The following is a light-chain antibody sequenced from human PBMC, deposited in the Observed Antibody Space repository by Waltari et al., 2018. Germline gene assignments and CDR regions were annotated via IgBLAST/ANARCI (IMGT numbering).Light chain of an antibody. J-gene: IGKJ2*01. CDR2: DAS. V-gene: IGKV3-11*01. Sequence: ESVLTQSPATVSLSPGERATLSCRASQSVSSYLAWYQQKPGQAPRLLIYDASNRATGIPARFSGSESGTDFTLTISSLEPEDFAVYYCQQRSNWPTFGQGTKLV. CDR1: QSVSSY. CDR3: QQRSNWPT.